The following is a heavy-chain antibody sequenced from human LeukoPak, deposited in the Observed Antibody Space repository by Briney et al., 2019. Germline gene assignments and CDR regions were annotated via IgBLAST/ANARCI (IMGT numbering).Heavy chain of an antibody. CDR1: GFTFSSYW. Sequence: QPGGSLRPSCAASGFTFSSYWMHWVRQAPGKGLVWVSYFNGDDSGTSYADSVQGRFTISRDNAKKTLYLQMISLRAEDTAVYYCARLRRDYYFDYWGQGTLVTVSS. CDR3: ARLRRDYYFDY. D-gene: IGHD3-3*01. V-gene: IGHV3-74*01. CDR2: FNGDDSGT. J-gene: IGHJ4*02.